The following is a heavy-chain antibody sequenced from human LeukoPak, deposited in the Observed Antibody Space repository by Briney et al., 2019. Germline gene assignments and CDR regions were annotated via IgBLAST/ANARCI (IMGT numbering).Heavy chain of an antibody. CDR1: GYTFTSYY. D-gene: IGHD4-17*01. CDR3: ARSMQVNGDYVWYYFDY. V-gene: IGHV1-46*01. Sequence: ASVKVSCKASGYTFTSYYMHWVRQAPGQGLEWMGIINPSGGSTSYAQKFQGRVTMTRDMSTSTDYMELSSLRSEDTAVYYCARSMQVNGDYVWYYFDYWGQGTLVTVSS. CDR2: INPSGGST. J-gene: IGHJ4*02.